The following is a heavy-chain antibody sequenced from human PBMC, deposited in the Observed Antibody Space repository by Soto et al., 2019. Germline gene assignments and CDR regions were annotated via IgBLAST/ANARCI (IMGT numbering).Heavy chain of an antibody. CDR1: GFTLDDYA. V-gene: IGHV3-9*01. CDR2: ISWNSGTI. J-gene: IGHJ3*01. Sequence: EVQLVESGGGLVQPGRSLRLSCAASGFTLDDYAMHWVRQAPGKGLEWVSGISWNSGTIEYADSVKGRFTVSRDNANNSLYLHMNSLSAEDTALYYCARDIQPGLAGAEASDLWGQGTMVTVSS. D-gene: IGHD6-13*01. CDR3: ARDIQPGLAGAEASDL.